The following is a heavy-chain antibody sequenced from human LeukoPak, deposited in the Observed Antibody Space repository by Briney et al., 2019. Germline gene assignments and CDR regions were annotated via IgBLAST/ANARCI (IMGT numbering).Heavy chain of an antibody. CDR1: GFTFSSYA. V-gene: IGHV3-23*01. J-gene: IGHJ6*02. CDR2: ISGSGGST. D-gene: IGHD1-26*01. CDR3: AKEEISGIHYYYFNGMDV. Sequence: GGSLRLSCAASGFTFSSYAMNWDRQAPGKGLEWVSAISGSGGSTYYADSVKGRFTISRDNSKNTLYLQMNGLRAEDTAVYYCAKEEISGIHYYYFNGMDVWGQGTTVTVSS.